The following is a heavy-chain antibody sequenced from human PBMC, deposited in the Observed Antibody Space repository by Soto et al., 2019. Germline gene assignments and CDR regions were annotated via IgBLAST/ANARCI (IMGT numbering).Heavy chain of an antibody. Sequence: QVQLVQSGAEVKKPGASVKVSCKASGYTFTSYYMHWVRQAPGQGLEWMGIINPSGGSTSYAQKFQGRVTMTRDTSTSTVYMELSSLRSEDTAVYYCAREAGIVVVVAADHGYFDLWGRGTLVTVSS. CDR1: GYTFTSYY. CDR3: AREAGIVVVVAADHGYFDL. D-gene: IGHD2-15*01. J-gene: IGHJ2*01. V-gene: IGHV1-46*01. CDR2: INPSGGST.